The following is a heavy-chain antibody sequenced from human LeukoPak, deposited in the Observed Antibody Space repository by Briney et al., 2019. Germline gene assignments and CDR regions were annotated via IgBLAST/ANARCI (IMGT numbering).Heavy chain of an antibody. CDR1: GGSISSYY. J-gene: IGHJ6*02. CDR3: ARWNYSSPPGYYYYGMDV. Sequence: PSETLSLTCTVSGGSISSYYWSWIRQPPGKGLEWIGYIYYSGSTNYNPSLKSRVTISVDTSKNQFSLKLSSVTAADTAVYYCARWNYSSPPGYYYYGMDVWGQGTTVTVSS. D-gene: IGHD1-7*01. CDR2: IYYSGST. V-gene: IGHV4-59*01.